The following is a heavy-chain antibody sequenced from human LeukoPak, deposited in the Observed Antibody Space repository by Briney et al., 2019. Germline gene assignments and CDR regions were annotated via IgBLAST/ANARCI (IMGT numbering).Heavy chain of an antibody. CDR3: ARGFWSGSSPYYYYYYGMDV. CDR1: GGSISSYY. Sequence: SETLSLTCTVSGGSISSYYWSWIRQPPGKGLEWLGYIYYSGSTNYNPSLKSRVTISVDTSKNQFSLKLSSVTAADTAVYYCARGFWSGSSPYYYYYYGMDVWGQGTTVTVSS. J-gene: IGHJ6*02. D-gene: IGHD3-3*01. V-gene: IGHV4-59*01. CDR2: IYYSGST.